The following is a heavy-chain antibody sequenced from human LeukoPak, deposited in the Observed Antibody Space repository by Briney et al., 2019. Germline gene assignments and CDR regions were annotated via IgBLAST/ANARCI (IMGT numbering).Heavy chain of an antibody. J-gene: IGHJ4*02. CDR3: ARGSIAAAGPVPYDY. CDR2: INPSGGST. Sequence: ASVKVSCKASGYTFTSYYMHWVRQAPGQGLEWMGIINPSGGSTSYAQKFQGRVTMTRDMSTSTVYMELSSLRSEDTAVYYCARGSIAAAGPVPYDYWGQGTLVTVSS. D-gene: IGHD6-13*01. V-gene: IGHV1-46*01. CDR1: GYTFTSYY.